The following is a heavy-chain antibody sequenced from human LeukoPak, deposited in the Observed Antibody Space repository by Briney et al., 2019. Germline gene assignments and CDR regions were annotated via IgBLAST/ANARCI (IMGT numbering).Heavy chain of an antibody. V-gene: IGHV5-51*01. D-gene: IGHD6-13*01. CDR2: IYPGDSDT. Sequence: GEALQISCQGSGYRFTSYWIAWGRPMPGKGLEWMGIIYPGDSDTRYSTSFQGQATISAAKSITTAYLHCSSLNSSDTAMYDCARVAAGDPYYYYYGMDVWGQGTTVTVSS. J-gene: IGHJ6*02. CDR3: ARVAAGDPYYYYYGMDV. CDR1: GYRFTSYW.